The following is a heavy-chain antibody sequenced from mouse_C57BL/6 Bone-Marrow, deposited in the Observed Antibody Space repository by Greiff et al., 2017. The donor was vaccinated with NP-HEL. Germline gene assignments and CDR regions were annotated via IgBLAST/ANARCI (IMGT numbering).Heavy chain of an antibody. J-gene: IGHJ2*01. CDR3: ARLSMVTTMRNFDY. D-gene: IGHD2-2*01. CDR2: ISSGGSYT. Sequence: EVKVVESGGDLVKPGGSLKLSCAASGFTFSSYDMSWVRQTPDKRLEWVATISSGGSYTYYPDSVKGRFTISRDNAKNTLYLQMSSLKSEDTAMYYCARLSMVTTMRNFDYWGQGTTLTVSS. V-gene: IGHV5-6*01. CDR1: GFTFSSYD.